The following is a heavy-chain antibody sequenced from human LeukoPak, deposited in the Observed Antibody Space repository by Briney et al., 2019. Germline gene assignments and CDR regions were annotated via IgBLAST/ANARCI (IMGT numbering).Heavy chain of an antibody. CDR2: INHSGST. CDR3: ARGDYDILTGYYDPGRSYYYYGMDV. Sequence: PSETLTLTCAVYGGSFSLYYWRWTRQPPGKGLEWIGEINHSGSTNYNPSLKSRVTISVDTSKNQFSLKLSSVTAADTAVYYCARGDYDILTGYYDPGRSYYYYGMDVWGQGTTVTVSS. CDR1: GGSFSLYY. V-gene: IGHV4-34*01. J-gene: IGHJ6*02. D-gene: IGHD3-9*01.